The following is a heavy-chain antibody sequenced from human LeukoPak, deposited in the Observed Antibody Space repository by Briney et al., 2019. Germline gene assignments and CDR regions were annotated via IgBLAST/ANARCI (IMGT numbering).Heavy chain of an antibody. CDR1: GGSINSGDSY. CDR3: ARGWWDSSGYYYPQDAFDI. CDR2: IYHSGST. J-gene: IGHJ3*02. V-gene: IGHV4-30-2*01. Sequence: SETLSLTCTVSGGSINSGDSYWSWVRQPPGKGLEWIGYIYHSGSTYYNPSLKSRVTISVDRSKNQFSLKLSSVTAADTAVYYCARGWWDSSGYYYPQDAFDIWGQGTMVTVSS. D-gene: IGHD3-22*01.